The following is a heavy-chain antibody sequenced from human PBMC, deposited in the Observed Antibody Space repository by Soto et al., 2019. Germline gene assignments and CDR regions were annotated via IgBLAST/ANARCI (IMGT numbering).Heavy chain of an antibody. Sequence: SETLSLTCAVSSGSISSSNWWSWVCQPPGKGLEWIGEIYYSGSTNYNPSLKSRVTISVDTSKNQFSLKLSSVTAADTAVYYCASPTRGAAGMTPDYWGQGTLVTVSS. CDR2: IYYSGST. CDR3: ASPTRGAAGMTPDY. D-gene: IGHD6-13*01. V-gene: IGHV4-4*02. J-gene: IGHJ4*02. CDR1: SGSISSSNW.